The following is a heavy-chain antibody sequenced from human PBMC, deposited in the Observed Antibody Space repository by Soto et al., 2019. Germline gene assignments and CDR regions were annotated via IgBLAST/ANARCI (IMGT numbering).Heavy chain of an antibody. CDR3: AKQRAGFGSGSDTYYFDY. CDR1: GFTFSSNA. Sequence: EVQFLESGGSLVQPGGSLRISCIGSGFTFSSNAMSWVRQAPGKGLEWVSAISGSGGTTYYADSVTGRFAVSRDNANNTLYLKMNSVRAEDTAVYYCAKQRAGFGSGSDTYYFDYWGQGTLVTVSS. D-gene: IGHD3-10*01. CDR2: ISGSGGTT. J-gene: IGHJ4*02. V-gene: IGHV3-23*01.